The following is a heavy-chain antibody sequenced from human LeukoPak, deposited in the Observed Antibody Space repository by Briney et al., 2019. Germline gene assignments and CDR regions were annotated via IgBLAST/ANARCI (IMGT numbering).Heavy chain of an antibody. Sequence: SETLSLTCTVSGASITSYYWSWIRQPPGKGLEWIGYIYYSGSTAYKPSLKSRVTISVDTSKNQFSLKLSSVTAADTAVYYCAREGVTKYYFDYWGQGTLVTVSS. CDR3: AREGVTKYYFDY. CDR1: GASITSYY. J-gene: IGHJ4*02. V-gene: IGHV4-59*01. CDR2: IYYSGST. D-gene: IGHD4-11*01.